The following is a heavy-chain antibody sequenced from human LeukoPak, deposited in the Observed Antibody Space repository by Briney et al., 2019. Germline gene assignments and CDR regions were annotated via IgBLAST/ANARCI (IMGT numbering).Heavy chain of an antibody. CDR3: ARDRQLGTFDY. CDR1: GFTFSSFT. J-gene: IGHJ4*02. D-gene: IGHD6-6*01. Sequence: GGSLRLSCAASGFTFSSFTMHWVRQAPGKGLEWVAVISYDGSNKYYADSVKGRFTISRDNSKNTLYLQMNSLRAEDTAVCYCARDRQLGTFDYWGQGTLVTVSS. V-gene: IGHV3-30*04. CDR2: ISYDGSNK.